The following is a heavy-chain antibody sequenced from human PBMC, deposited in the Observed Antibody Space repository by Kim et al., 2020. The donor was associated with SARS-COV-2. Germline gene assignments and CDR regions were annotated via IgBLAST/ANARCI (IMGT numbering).Heavy chain of an antibody. D-gene: IGHD3-9*01. Sequence: SQTLSLTRAISGDSVSSNSAAWNWIRQSPSRGLEWLGRTYYRSKWYNDYAVSVKSRITINPDTSKNQFSLQLNSVTPEDTAVYYCARQPYYYDILTGYTSYYGRDVWGHGTTVTVSS. V-gene: IGHV6-1*01. CDR3: ARQPYYYDILTGYTSYYGRDV. J-gene: IGHJ6*02. CDR1: GDSVSSNSAA. CDR2: TYYRSKWYN.